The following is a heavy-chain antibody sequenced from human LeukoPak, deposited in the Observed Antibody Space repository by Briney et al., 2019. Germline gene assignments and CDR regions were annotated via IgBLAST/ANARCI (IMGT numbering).Heavy chain of an antibody. CDR2: IYYSGST. D-gene: IGHD5-18*01. CDR1: GGSISSYY. CDR3: ARANRYSYGLNWFDP. V-gene: IGHV4-59*01. Sequence: SETLSLTCTVSGGSISSYYWSWIRQPPGKGLEWIGYIYYSGSTNYNPSLKSRVTISVDTSKNQFSLKLSSVTAADTAAYYCARANRYSYGLNWFDPWGQGNLVTVSS. J-gene: IGHJ5*02.